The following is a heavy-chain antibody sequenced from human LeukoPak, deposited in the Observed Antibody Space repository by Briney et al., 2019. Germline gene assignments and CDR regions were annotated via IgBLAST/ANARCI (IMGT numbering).Heavy chain of an antibody. CDR2: ISSSSSYI. Sequence: TTGGSLRLSCAASGFTFSSYAMNWVRQAPGKGLEWVSSISSSSSYIYYADSVKGRFTISRDNAKNSLYLQMNSLGAEDTAVYYCARDFGIVGANFDYWGQGTLVTVSS. V-gene: IGHV3-21*01. D-gene: IGHD1-26*01. CDR1: GFTFSSYA. CDR3: ARDFGIVGANFDY. J-gene: IGHJ4*02.